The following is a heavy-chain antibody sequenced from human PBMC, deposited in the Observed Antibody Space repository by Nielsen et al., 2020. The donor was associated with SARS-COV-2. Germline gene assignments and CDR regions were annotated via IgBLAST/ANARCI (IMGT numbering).Heavy chain of an antibody. CDR2: ISYDGSDQ. CDR1: GFTFSRFG. Sequence: GESLKISCAASGFTFSRFGMHWVRQTPGRGLEWVAYISYDGSDQYYEDSLKGRFTISRDNSKNILYLQMTNLRAEDTAVYYCVKWVQLDLGYYYHGMDVWGQGTTVTVSS. V-gene: IGHV3-30*18. CDR3: VKWVQLDLGYYYHGMDV. D-gene: IGHD6-6*01. J-gene: IGHJ6*02.